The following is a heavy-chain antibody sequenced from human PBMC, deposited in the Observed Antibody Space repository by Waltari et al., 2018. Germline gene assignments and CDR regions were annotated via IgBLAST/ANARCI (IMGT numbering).Heavy chain of an antibody. Sequence: QVQLQESGPGLVKPSETLSLTCTVPGGSISSYYWSWIRQPPGKGLEWIGYLYYSGSTNYNPSLKSRVTISVDTSKNQFSLKLSSVTAADTAVYYCARQEYTKPGELGYWGQGTLVTVSS. V-gene: IGHV4-59*08. D-gene: IGHD3-10*01. CDR2: LYYSGST. CDR1: GGSISSYY. CDR3: ARQEYTKPGELGY. J-gene: IGHJ4*02.